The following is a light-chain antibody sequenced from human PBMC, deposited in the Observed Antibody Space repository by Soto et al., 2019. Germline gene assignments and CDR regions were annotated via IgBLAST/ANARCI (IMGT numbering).Light chain of an antibody. J-gene: IGKJ2*01. CDR3: MQATHWPFT. V-gene: IGKV2-30*01. CDR1: QSLVSSDGNTY. CDR2: KIS. Sequence: DVVMTQSPLSLPVTLGQPASISCRSSQSLVSSDGNTYLIWFQQRPGQSPRRLFYKISNRDSGVXDXXSGRGAGTDFTRKISRVEAEDVAVYYCMQATHWPFTFGQGTKLEIK.